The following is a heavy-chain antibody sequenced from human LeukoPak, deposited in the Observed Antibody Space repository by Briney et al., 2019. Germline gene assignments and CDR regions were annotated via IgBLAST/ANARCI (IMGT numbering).Heavy chain of an antibody. CDR3: AKDMYSSGWYFDY. CDR2: ISWNSGSI. Sequence: GGSLRLSCAASGFTFDDYAMHWVRQARGKGLERVSGISWNSGSIGYADSVKGRFTISRDNAKNSLYLQMNSLRAEDTALYYCAKDMYSSGWYFDYWGQGTLVTVSS. CDR1: GFTFDDYA. J-gene: IGHJ4*02. V-gene: IGHV3-9*01. D-gene: IGHD6-19*01.